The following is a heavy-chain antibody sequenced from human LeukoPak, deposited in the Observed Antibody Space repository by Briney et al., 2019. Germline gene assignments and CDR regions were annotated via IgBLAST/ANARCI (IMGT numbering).Heavy chain of an antibody. CDR2: IYYSGST. CDR3: ARRGWLRNYWFDP. J-gene: IGHJ5*02. V-gene: IGHV4-39*07. D-gene: IGHD5-12*01. Sequence: SETLSLTCTVSGGSISSSSYYWGWIRQPPGKGLEWIGSIYYSGSTYYNPSLKSRVTISVDTSKNQFSLKLSSVTAADTAVYYCARRGWLRNYWFDPWGQGTLVTVSS. CDR1: GGSISSSSYY.